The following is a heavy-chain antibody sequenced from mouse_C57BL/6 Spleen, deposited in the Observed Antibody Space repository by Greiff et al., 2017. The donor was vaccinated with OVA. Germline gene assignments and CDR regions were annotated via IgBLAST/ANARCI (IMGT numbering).Heavy chain of an antibody. CDR3: ARRWGY. CDR1: GYTFTSYW. V-gene: IGHV1-50*01. Sequence: QVQLQQPGAELVKPGASVKLSCKASGYTFTSYWMQWVKQRPGQGLEWIGEIDPSDSYTNYNQKFKGKATLTVDTSSSTAYMQLSSLTSEDSAVYYCARRWGYWGQGTTLTVSS. J-gene: IGHJ2*01. CDR2: IDPSDSYT. D-gene: IGHD2-3*01.